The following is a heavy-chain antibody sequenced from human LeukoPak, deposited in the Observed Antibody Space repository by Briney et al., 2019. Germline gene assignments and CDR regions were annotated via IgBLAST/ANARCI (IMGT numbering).Heavy chain of an antibody. Sequence: GGSLRLSCEASGFTFNNYWMSWLRQTPGKGLEWVANIKQDGSEEYYLDSVKGRFSVSRDNGKDSLYLQMNSLRAEDTAVYSCAKDSSTSYSYYMDVWGKGTTVTISS. J-gene: IGHJ6*03. V-gene: IGHV3-7*01. CDR3: AKDSSTSYSYYMDV. D-gene: IGHD2-2*01. CDR1: GFTFNNYW. CDR2: IKQDGSEE.